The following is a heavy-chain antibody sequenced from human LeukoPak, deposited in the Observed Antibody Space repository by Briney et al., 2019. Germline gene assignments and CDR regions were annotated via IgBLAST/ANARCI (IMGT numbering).Heavy chain of an antibody. V-gene: IGHV3-74*01. D-gene: IGHD3-3*01. Sequence: GGSLRLSCAASGFSCRSCWMHWVRQAPGKELVWVSRINGDGSTTNYADSVRGRFTISRDNAKNTLYLQMNSLRADDSAVYFCASLVGGYYPPVEAFDVWGQGTMVTVSS. CDR3: ASLVGGYYPPVEAFDV. CDR1: GFSCRSCW. J-gene: IGHJ3*01. CDR2: INGDGSTT.